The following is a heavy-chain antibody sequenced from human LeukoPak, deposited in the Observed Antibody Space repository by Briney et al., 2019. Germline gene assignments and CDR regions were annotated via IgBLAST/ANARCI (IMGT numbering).Heavy chain of an antibody. CDR1: GGSISSGGYY. D-gene: IGHD3/OR15-3a*01. CDR3: ARDHGLNWFDP. Sequence: TSESLSLTRTVSGGSISSGGYYWSWIRQHPGKGLEWIGYIYYSGSTYYNPSLKSRVTISVDTSKNQFSLKLSSVTAADTAVYYCARDHGLNWFDPWGQGTLVTVSS. CDR2: IYYSGST. J-gene: IGHJ5*02. V-gene: IGHV4-31*03.